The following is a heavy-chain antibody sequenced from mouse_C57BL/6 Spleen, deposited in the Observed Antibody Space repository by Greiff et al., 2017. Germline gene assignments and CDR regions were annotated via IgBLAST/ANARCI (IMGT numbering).Heavy chain of an antibody. CDR3: ARDANWDGYAIDY. J-gene: IGHJ4*01. D-gene: IGHD4-1*02. CDR2: SRNRANDYTT. CDR1: GFTFSDFY. V-gene: IGHV7-1*01. Sequence: EVKLVESGGGLVQSGRSLRLSCATSGFTFSDFYMEWVRQAPGKGLAWIAASRNRANDYTTEYSASVKGRFIVSRDTSQSILYLQMNALRAEYTAIYDCARDANWDGYAIDYWGQGTSVTVSS.